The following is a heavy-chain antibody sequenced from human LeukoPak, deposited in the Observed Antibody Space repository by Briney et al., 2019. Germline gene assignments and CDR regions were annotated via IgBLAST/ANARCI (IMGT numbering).Heavy chain of an antibody. CDR2: IKRDGSVK. Sequence: GGSLRLSCAASGFTFSSYWMSWVRQAPGKGLEWVASIKRDGSVKKYVDSVQGRFTVSRDNTKNSLYLQMSSLRADDTAVYYCARLSGDTTVFDLWGQGTLVTVSS. CDR1: GFTFSSYW. CDR3: ARLSGDTTVFDL. V-gene: IGHV3-7*01. J-gene: IGHJ4*02. D-gene: IGHD1-1*01.